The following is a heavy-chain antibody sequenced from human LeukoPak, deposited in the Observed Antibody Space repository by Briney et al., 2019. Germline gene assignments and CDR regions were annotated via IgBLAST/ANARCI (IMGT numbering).Heavy chain of an antibody. CDR3: ARGNDAGSYYPFDY. Sequence: GGSLRLSCAASGFTFSSYWMSWVRQAPGKGLEWVANIKQDGSEKYYVDSVKGRFTISRDNAKNSLYLQMNSLRAENTAVYYCARGNDAGSYYPFDYWGQGTLVTVSS. CDR1: GFTFSSYW. J-gene: IGHJ4*02. V-gene: IGHV3-7*01. CDR2: IKQDGSEK. D-gene: IGHD1-26*01.